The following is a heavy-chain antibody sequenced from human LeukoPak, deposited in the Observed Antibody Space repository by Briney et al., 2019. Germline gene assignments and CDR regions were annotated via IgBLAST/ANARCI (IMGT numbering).Heavy chain of an antibody. J-gene: IGHJ4*02. D-gene: IGHD6-13*01. CDR3: ASFMAAAGIYYFDY. V-gene: IGHV4-59*08. CDR2: IYYSGST. Sequence: SETLSLTCTVSGDSLSSNSWSWIRQPPGKGLEWIGYIYYSGSTNYNPSLKSRVTISVDTSKNQFSLKLSSVTAADTAVYYCASFMAAAGIYYFDYWGQGTLVTVSS. CDR1: GDSLSSNS.